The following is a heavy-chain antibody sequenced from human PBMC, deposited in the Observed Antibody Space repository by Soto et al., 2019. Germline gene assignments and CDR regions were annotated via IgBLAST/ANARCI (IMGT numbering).Heavy chain of an antibody. J-gene: IGHJ4*02. CDR3: ARGAPDYGDYVSY. D-gene: IGHD4-17*01. CDR1: GGSISSGGYY. CDR2: IYYSGST. Sequence: QVQLQESGPGLVKPSQTLSLTCTVSGGSISSGGYYWSWIRQHPGKGLEWIGYIYYSGSTYYNPSLNSRVTISVATSKNQVSLKLSSVPAADTAVYYCARGAPDYGDYVSYWGQGTLVTVSS. V-gene: IGHV4-31*03.